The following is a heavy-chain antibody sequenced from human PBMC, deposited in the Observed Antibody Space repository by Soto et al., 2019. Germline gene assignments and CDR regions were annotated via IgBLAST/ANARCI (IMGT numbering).Heavy chain of an antibody. CDR2: ISGSGGST. Sequence: GGSLRLSCEVSGFTFSSYAMSWVRQAPGKGLEWVSAISGSGGSTYYADSVKGRFTISRDNSKNTLYLQMNSLRAEDTAVYYCAKAKPGIAVAGSFFDYWGQGTLVTVSS. CDR1: GFTFSSYA. D-gene: IGHD6-19*01. V-gene: IGHV3-23*01. J-gene: IGHJ4*02. CDR3: AKAKPGIAVAGSFFDY.